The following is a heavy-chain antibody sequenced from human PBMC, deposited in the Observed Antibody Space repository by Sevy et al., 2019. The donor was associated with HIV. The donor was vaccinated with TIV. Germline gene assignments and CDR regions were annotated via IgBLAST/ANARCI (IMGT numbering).Heavy chain of an antibody. CDR3: ERNTANYDFWSGYDSHYGIDV. CDR1: GFTFSDYY. Sequence: GESLKISCAASGFTFSDYYMSWIRQAPGKGLEWGSYISSSGSTIYYADSVKGRFTISRDNAKNSLYLKMNSLRAEDTAVYYCERNTANYDFWSGYDSHYGIDVWGQGTTVTVSS. V-gene: IGHV3-11*01. CDR2: ISSSGSTI. J-gene: IGHJ6*02. D-gene: IGHD3-3*01.